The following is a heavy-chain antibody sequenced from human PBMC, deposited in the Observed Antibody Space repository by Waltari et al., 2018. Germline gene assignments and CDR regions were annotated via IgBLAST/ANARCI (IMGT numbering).Heavy chain of an antibody. J-gene: IGHJ3*02. D-gene: IGHD6-6*01. CDR3: ARDGGSSSAFDI. Sequence: QVQLQESGPGLVKPSETLSLTCTVSGGSISTNYWSWIRQPPGKGLEWIGYIYGSGITNYNPSLKSRVTMSVDTPKSQISLKLYSVTAADTAVYYCARDGGSSSAFDIWGPGTMVTVSS. CDR1: GGSISTNY. V-gene: IGHV4-59*01. CDR2: IYGSGIT.